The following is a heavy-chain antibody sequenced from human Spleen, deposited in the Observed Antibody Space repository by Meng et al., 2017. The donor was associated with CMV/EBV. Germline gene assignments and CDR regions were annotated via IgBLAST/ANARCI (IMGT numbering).Heavy chain of an antibody. V-gene: IGHV4-61*01. Sequence: CTVSGDSVSNSNDFWSWIRQPPGKGLEWIGYKHYSGSTNYNPSLKSRVTLSLDTSNNQFSLILTSVTAADTAIYYCAGLRGSWYVHYWGQGTLVTVSS. CDR3: AGLRGSWYVHY. D-gene: IGHD3-10*01. J-gene: IGHJ4*02. CDR1: GDSVSNSNDF. CDR2: KHYSGST.